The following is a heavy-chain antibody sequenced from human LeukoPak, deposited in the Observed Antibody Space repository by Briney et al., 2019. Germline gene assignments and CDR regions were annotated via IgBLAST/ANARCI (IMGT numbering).Heavy chain of an antibody. CDR1: GYTFTGYY. CDR2: ISPNNGVT. J-gene: IGHJ4*02. CDR3: ALYGAASY. V-gene: IGHV1-2*02. D-gene: IGHD3-10*01. Sequence: GASVKVSCKTSGYTFTGYYVHWVRQAPGQGLEWMGWISPNNGVTKYVQKFQGRVAMTRDTSINVAYMELSRLRYDDTATYYCALYGAASYWGRGTLVTVSS.